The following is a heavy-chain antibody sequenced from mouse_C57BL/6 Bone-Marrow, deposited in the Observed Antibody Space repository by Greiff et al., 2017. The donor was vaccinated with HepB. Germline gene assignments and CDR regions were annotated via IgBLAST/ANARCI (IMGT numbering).Heavy chain of an antibody. CDR2: IGNSAYSI. V-gene: IGHV5-15*01. CDR3: AREYRGNFGAMDY. J-gene: IGHJ4*01. D-gene: IGHD2-1*01. Sequence: EVKLVESGGGLVQPGGSLKLSCAASGFTFSDYGMAWVRQAPRKGPEWVGFIGNSAYSIYYADTVTGRFTMSREKAKNTLYLEMSSLRSEDTAMYYCAREYRGNFGAMDYWGQGTSVTVSS. CDR1: GFTFSDYG.